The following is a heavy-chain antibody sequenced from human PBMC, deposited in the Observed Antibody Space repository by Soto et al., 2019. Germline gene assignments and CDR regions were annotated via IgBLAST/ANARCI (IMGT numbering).Heavy chain of an antibody. Sequence: EVNLVESGGGLVQPGGSLRLSCAGSGFTFSSYEMNWVRQAPGKGLEWISHIERSGSPIYYADSVKGRFTISRDNADNSLHLQMISLRREDTAIYFCATKISGTTYFGSWGQGTLVTVSS. CDR1: GFTFSSYE. V-gene: IGHV3-48*03. D-gene: IGHD1-7*01. CDR2: IERSGSPI. J-gene: IGHJ4*02. CDR3: ATKISGTTYFGS.